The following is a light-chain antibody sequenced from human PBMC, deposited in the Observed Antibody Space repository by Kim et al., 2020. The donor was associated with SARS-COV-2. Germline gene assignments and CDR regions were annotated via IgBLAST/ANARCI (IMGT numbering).Light chain of an antibody. CDR1: QAINSY. Sequence: DIEMTQSPSSLSASVGDRVTITCRTSQAINSYVNWYQQKPGKAPKLLIYTASRLQSGVPSRFSGSGSPTAFTLTISSLHSEAFAPSYCHQTTSPPIAFGGGTKMDI. CDR2: TAS. CDR3: HQTTSPPIA. V-gene: IGKV1-39*01. J-gene: IGKJ4*01.